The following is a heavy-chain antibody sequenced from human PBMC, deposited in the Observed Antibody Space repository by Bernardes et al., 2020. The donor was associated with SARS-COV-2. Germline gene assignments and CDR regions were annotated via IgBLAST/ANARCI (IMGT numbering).Heavy chain of an antibody. D-gene: IGHD2-2*01. V-gene: IGHV1-18*01. Sequence: ASVKVSCKASGYTFNSYGISWVRQAPGQGLEWMGWNSPYNGNTNYAQKLQGRVTMTTDTSTSTAYMELRSLRSDDTAVYYCARLGYCSSTSCKFDYWGQGTLVTVSS. J-gene: IGHJ4*02. CDR3: ARLGYCSSTSCKFDY. CDR1: GYTFNSYG. CDR2: NSPYNGNT.